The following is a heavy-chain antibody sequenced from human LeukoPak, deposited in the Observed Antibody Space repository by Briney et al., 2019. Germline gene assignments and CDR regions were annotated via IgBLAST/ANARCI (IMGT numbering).Heavy chain of an antibody. CDR2: IHSDGTT. D-gene: IGHD3-16*01. J-gene: IGHJ4*02. Sequence: DTLSLTCSVSGGFLTNYYWGWIRQPPGKGLEFIGYIHSDGTTNYDSSLQSRVAISLDTSKIQFSLRLYSVTAADTALYFCARLNFRGGEALHFDSWGQGTLVTVSS. CDR3: ARLNFRGGEALHFDS. V-gene: IGHV4-4*08. CDR1: GGFLTNYY.